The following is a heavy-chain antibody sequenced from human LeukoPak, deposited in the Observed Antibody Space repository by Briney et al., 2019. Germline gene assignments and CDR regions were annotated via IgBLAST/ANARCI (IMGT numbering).Heavy chain of an antibody. D-gene: IGHD6-19*01. CDR3: ARVSYSSDFDY. CDR2: IYSGGST. CDR1: GFTVSSNY. V-gene: IGHV3-66*01. Sequence: GGSLRLSCAASGFTVSSNYMSWVRQAPGKGLEWVSVIYSGGSTYYADSVKGRSTISRDNSKNTLYLQMNSLRAEDTAVYYCARVSYSSDFDYWGQGTLVTVSS. J-gene: IGHJ4*02.